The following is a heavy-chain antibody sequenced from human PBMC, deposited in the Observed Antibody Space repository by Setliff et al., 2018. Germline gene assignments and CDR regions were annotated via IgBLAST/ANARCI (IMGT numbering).Heavy chain of an antibody. D-gene: IGHD3-10*01. CDR3: AKVKKQLIRGSGLDL. CDR1: GFTFDSYG. CDR2: IRFDGSTK. V-gene: IGHV3-30*02. J-gene: IGHJ5*02. Sequence: AGGSLRLSCAASGFTFDSYGMHWVHQAPGKGLEWVAFIRFDGSTKYYADSVKGRFTISRDNFQNTLYLQMDSLRPEDTGVYYCAKVKKQLIRGSGLDLWGQGTLVTVSS.